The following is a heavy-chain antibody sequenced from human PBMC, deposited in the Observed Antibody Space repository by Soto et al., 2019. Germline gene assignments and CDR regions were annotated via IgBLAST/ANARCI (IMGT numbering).Heavy chain of an antibody. CDR2: ISGSGGST. V-gene: IGHV3-23*01. J-gene: IGHJ4*02. CDR1: GFTFSSYA. Sequence: EVQLLESGGGLVQPGGSLRLSCAASGFTFSSYAMSWVRQAPGKGLEWVSAISGSGGSTYYADSVKGRFTISRDNSKNSLYRQMNNLRAEDTAVYYCACLRHAGYYFDYWGQGNLVTGS. D-gene: IGHD2-8*01. CDR3: ACLRHAGYYFDY.